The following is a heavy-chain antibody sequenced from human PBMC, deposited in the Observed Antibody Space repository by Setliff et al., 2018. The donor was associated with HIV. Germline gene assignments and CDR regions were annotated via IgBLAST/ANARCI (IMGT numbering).Heavy chain of an antibody. CDR2: IYTSGST. CDR1: GGSISSYY. J-gene: IGHJ3*01. CDR3: ARLCSNGVCRPVGDHVFDL. Sequence: PSETLSLTCTVSGGSISSYYWSWIRQPPGKGLEWIGYIYTSGSTNYDPSLKSRLTVSADPSKNQISMKLSSVTAADTAIYYCARLCSNGVCRPVGDHVFDLWGQGTMVTVS. V-gene: IGHV4-4*09. D-gene: IGHD2-8*01.